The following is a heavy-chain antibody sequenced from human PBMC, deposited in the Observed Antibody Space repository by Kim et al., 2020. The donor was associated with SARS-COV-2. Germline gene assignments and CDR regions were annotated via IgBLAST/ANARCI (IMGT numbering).Heavy chain of an antibody. CDR2: IIPILGIA. J-gene: IGHJ4*02. D-gene: IGHD3-22*01. Sequence: PVKVSCKASGGTFSSYAISWVRQAPGQGLEWMGRIIPILGIANYAQKFQGRVTITADKSTSTAYMELSSLRSEDTAVYYCARGYYDSSGYFDYWGQGTL. CDR3: ARGYYDSSGYFDY. V-gene: IGHV1-69*04. CDR1: GGTFSSYA.